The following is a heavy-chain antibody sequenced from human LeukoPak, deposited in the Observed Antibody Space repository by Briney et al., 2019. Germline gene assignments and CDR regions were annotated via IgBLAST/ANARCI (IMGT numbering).Heavy chain of an antibody. D-gene: IGHD6-13*01. V-gene: IGHV4-61*02. Sequence: SQTLSLTCTVSGGSISSGSYYWSWIRQPAWKGLDWIGRIYSSGSTNYNPSLKSRVTISVDTSKNQFSLKLSSVTAADTAVYYCARFGSSWYGRQDVWGKGTTVTVSS. J-gene: IGHJ6*04. CDR3: ARFGSSWYGRQDV. CDR2: IYSSGST. CDR1: GGSISSGSYY.